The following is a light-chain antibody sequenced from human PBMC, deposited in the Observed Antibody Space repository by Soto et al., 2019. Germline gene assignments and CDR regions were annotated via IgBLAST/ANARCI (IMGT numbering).Light chain of an antibody. Sequence: QSALTQPASVSGSPGQSITISCTGPSSDVGDYTYVSWYQHHPGKAPKLMINDVSNRPSGVSNRFSGSKSGNTASLTISGLQAEDEADYYCSSYTSSSTVVFGGGTKLTVL. V-gene: IGLV2-14*03. J-gene: IGLJ2*01. CDR1: SSDVGDYTY. CDR2: DVS. CDR3: SSYTSSSTVV.